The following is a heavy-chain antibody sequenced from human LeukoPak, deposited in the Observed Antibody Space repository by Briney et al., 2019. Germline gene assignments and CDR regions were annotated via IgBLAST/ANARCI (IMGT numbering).Heavy chain of an antibody. CDR3: ARHLKAYYYDSSGCYFDY. Sequence: SETLSLTCAVSGGSISSYYWSWIRQPPGKGLEWIGYIYYSGSTNYNLSLKSRVTISVDTSKNQFSLKLSSVTAADTAVYYCARHLKAYYYDSSGCYFDYWGQGTLVTVSS. CDR2: IYYSGST. D-gene: IGHD3-22*01. V-gene: IGHV4-59*08. J-gene: IGHJ4*02. CDR1: GGSISSYY.